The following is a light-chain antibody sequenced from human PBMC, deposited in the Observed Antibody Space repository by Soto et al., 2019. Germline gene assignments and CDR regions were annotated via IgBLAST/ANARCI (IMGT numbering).Light chain of an antibody. CDR2: DIS. CDR1: QSVSSN. J-gene: IGKJ4*01. CDR3: QQYNEWPLT. Sequence: EIVMTQSSATLSVSPGERATLSCRASQSVSSNLAWYQQKPGQAPSLLIYDISARATGIPTRFSGSGSGTEFTLTISSLQSEDFAVYYCQQYNEWPLTFGGGIKVEIX. V-gene: IGKV3D-15*01.